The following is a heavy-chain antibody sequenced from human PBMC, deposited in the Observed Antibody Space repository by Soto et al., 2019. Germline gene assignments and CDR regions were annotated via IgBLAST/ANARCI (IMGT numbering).Heavy chain of an antibody. Sequence: HGGSLSLSCSASGFPFSSYSMNWVRQAPGKGLEWVSSISSSSSYIYYADSVKGRFTISRDNAKNSLYLQMNSLRAGDTAVYYCASAAGGGRWFGELLSYYYYGMDGWGQGTTVTFSS. CDR2: ISSSSSYI. CDR1: GFPFSSYS. CDR3: ASAAGGGRWFGELLSYYYYGMDG. D-gene: IGHD3-10*01. V-gene: IGHV3-21*01. J-gene: IGHJ6*02.